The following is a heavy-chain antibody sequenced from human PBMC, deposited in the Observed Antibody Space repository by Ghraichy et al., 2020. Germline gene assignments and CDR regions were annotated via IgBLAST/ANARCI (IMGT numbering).Heavy chain of an antibody. CDR1: GFTFSSYA. CDR3: ARDQGLERGSVDPIKGFDY. Sequence: GGSLRLSCAASGFTFSSYAMHWVRQAPGKGLEWVAVISYDGSNKYYADSVKGRFTISRDNSKNTLYLQMNSLRAEDTAVYYCARDQGLERGSVDPIKGFDYWGQGTLVIVSS. D-gene: IGHD1-1*01. V-gene: IGHV3-30*04. CDR2: ISYDGSNK. J-gene: IGHJ4*02.